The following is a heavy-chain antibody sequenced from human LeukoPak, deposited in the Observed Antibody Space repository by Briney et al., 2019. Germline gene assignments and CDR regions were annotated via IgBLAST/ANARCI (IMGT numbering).Heavy chain of an antibody. V-gene: IGHV3-7*01. CDR3: ATSDDSSGCD. J-gene: IGHJ4*02. D-gene: IGHD3-22*01. CDR1: GFTFSNYW. Sequence: PGGSPRLSCAASGFTFSNYWMSWVRQAPGKGLQWVANINQDGSVKYYVESVKGRFTISRDNAKNSVYPQMNSLRAEDAAVYYCATSDDSSGCDWGQGTLVTVSS. CDR2: INQDGSVK.